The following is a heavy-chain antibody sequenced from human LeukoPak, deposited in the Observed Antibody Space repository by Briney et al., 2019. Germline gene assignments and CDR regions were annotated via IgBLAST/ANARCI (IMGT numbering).Heavy chain of an antibody. CDR1: GASISSYY. CDR3: ARGGAARLHFQN. CDR2: IYHSGST. J-gene: IGHJ1*01. V-gene: IGHV4-59*01. Sequence: PSETLSLTCTVFGASISSYYWSWIRQPPGKGLEWIGYIYHSGSTNYNPSLQSRVTISIDTSKNQFSLNLNSVTAADTAVYYCARGGAARLHFQNWGQGTLVTVSS. D-gene: IGHD6-6*01.